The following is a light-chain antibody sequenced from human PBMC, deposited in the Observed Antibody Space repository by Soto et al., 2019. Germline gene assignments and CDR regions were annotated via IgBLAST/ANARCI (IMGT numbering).Light chain of an antibody. Sequence: EIVLTQSPGTLSLSPGERATLSCRASQSVSSSYLAWYQQKPGQAPRLLIYGASTRATGIPARFSGSGSGTEFTLTISILQSEDFAVYYCQQYNNWPPITFGQGTLLEIK. V-gene: IGKV3-15*01. J-gene: IGKJ5*01. CDR1: QSVSSSY. CDR2: GAS. CDR3: QQYNNWPPIT.